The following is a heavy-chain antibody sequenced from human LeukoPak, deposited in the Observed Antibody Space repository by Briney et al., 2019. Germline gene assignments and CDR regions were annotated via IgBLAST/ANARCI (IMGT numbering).Heavy chain of an antibody. D-gene: IGHD3-22*01. CDR1: GFTVSSNY. Sequence: PGGSLRLSCAAPGFTVSSNYMSWVRQAPGKGLEWVSVIYSGGSTYYADSVRGRFTISRDNSKNTLYLQMNSLGAEDTAVYYCARVSYYDSSGYYFLSYVDYWGQGTLVTVSS. CDR3: ARVSYYDSSGYYFLSYVDY. J-gene: IGHJ4*02. V-gene: IGHV3-53*01. CDR2: IYSGGST.